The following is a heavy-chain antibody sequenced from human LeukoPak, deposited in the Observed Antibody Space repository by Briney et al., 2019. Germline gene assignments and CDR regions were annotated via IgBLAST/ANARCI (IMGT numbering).Heavy chain of an antibody. Sequence: GGSLRLSCAASGFNFSDYYMSWIRQAPGKGLEWVSYISSSSSYTNYADSVKGRFTISRDNAKNSLYLQMNSLRAEDTAVYYCAREGSWFDYWGQGTLVTVSS. CDR1: GFNFSDYY. CDR2: ISSSSSYT. CDR3: AREGSWFDY. V-gene: IGHV3-11*05. D-gene: IGHD1-26*01. J-gene: IGHJ4*02.